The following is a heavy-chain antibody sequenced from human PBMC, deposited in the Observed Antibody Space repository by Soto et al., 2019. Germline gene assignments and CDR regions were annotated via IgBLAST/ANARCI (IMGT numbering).Heavy chain of an antibody. Sequence: QVQLVESGGGVVQPGRSLRLSCAASGFTFSSYGMHWVRQATGKGLEWVAVISYDGSNKYYADSVKGRFTISRDNSKNTLYLQMNSLRAEDTAVYYCAKVGIGSRGVIMGDGYYFDYWGQGTLVTVSS. CDR3: AKVGIGSRGVIMGDGYYFDY. CDR2: ISYDGSNK. V-gene: IGHV3-30*18. J-gene: IGHJ4*02. D-gene: IGHD3-10*01. CDR1: GFTFSSYG.